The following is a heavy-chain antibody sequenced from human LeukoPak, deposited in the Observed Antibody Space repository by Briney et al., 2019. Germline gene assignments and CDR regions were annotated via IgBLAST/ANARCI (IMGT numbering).Heavy chain of an antibody. CDR2: INPNSGGT. CDR3: ARVGFERPRSSITVVRGVIRPNAFDL. Sequence: ASVKVSCKASGYTFTGYYMHWVRQAPGQGLEWMGWINPNSGGTNYAQNFQGRVTMTRDTSIDTAYMDLSSLRSDDTAVYYCARVGFERPRSSITVVRGVIRPNAFDLWGQGTMVTVSS. CDR1: GYTFTGYY. D-gene: IGHD3-10*01. V-gene: IGHV1-2*02. J-gene: IGHJ3*01.